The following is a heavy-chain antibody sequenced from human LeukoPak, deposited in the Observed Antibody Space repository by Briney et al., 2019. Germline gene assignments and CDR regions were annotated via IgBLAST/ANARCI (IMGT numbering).Heavy chain of an antibody. V-gene: IGHV1-69*13. Sequence: SVKVSCKASGGTFSSYAISWVRQAPGQGLEWMGGIIPIFGTANYAQKFQGRVTITADESTSTAYMELSSLRSEDTAVYYCARDPSQQLVRYFDYWGQGTLVTVSS. J-gene: IGHJ4*02. D-gene: IGHD6-13*01. CDR2: IIPIFGTA. CDR1: GGTFSSYA. CDR3: ARDPSQQLVRYFDY.